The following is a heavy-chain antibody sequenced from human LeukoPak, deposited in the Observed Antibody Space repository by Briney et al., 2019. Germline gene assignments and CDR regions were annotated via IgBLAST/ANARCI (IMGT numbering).Heavy chain of an antibody. CDR2: IGGSSDGGGT. Sequence: PGGSLRLSRADSGFTFSTYVMNWVRQAPGKGLEWVSFIGGSSDGGGTYFADSVKGRFTISRDDSRNTLHLQMNNLRAEDTAVYYCARDVASASGWSVWAFDRWGQGTLVTVSS. D-gene: IGHD6-19*01. CDR3: ARDVASASGWSVWAFDR. V-gene: IGHV3-23*01. J-gene: IGHJ4*02. CDR1: GFTFSTYV.